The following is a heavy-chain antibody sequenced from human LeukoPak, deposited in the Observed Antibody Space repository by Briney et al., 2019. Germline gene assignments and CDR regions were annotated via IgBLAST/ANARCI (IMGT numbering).Heavy chain of an antibody. CDR2: ISDSGGST. CDR3: ARVDTVMAYYFDL. V-gene: IGHV3-23*01. Sequence: GGSLRLSCAASGFTFSSYAMSWVRQAPGKGLEWVSGISDSGGSTNYAASVKGRFTISRDNSKDTLYLQMNSLRAEDTAVYYCARVDTVMAYYFDLWGQGTLVTVSS. D-gene: IGHD5-18*01. CDR1: GFTFSSYA. J-gene: IGHJ4*02.